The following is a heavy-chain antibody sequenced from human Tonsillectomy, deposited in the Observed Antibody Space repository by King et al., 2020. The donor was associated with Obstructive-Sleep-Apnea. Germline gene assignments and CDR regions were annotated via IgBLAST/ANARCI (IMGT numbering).Heavy chain of an antibody. CDR1: GFTVNSYN. CDR2: MSSSTTYI. D-gene: IGHD3-10*01. Sequence: VQLVESGGGLVKPGWSLRLSCTVSGFTVNSYNMNWVRQAPPKGLDWVPFMSSSTTYIYYADSVKGPFTIPRDNIRNTLFLQMNSLRVEDTAVYYCTRDISGGEDVWGQGTTVTVSS. V-gene: IGHV3-21*01. CDR3: TRDISGGEDV. J-gene: IGHJ6*02.